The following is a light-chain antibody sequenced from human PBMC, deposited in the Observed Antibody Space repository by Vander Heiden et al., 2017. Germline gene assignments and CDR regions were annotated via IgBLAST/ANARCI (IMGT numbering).Light chain of an antibody. Sequence: SYELTQPPSVSVSPGQAARITCSGDALTKKYAYWYQQKPGHAPVLVIYKDSERPSGIPERFSGSSSGTTVTLTISGVQAEDEADYYCQSADISGTYVVFGGGTKLTVL. CDR1: ALTKKY. CDR2: KDS. V-gene: IGLV3-25*03. J-gene: IGLJ2*01. CDR3: QSADISGTYVV.